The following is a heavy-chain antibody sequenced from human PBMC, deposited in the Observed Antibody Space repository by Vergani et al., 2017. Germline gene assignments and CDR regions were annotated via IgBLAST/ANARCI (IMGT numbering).Heavy chain of an antibody. V-gene: IGHV4-38-2*02. Sequence: QVQLQESGPGLVKPSETLSLTCAVSGYSISSGYYWGWIRQPPGKGLEWIGSIYYSGSTNYNPSLKSRVTISVDTSKNQFSLKLSSVTAADTAVYYCAREGQWLVGGWFDPWGQGTLVTVSS. J-gene: IGHJ5*02. D-gene: IGHD6-19*01. CDR2: IYYSGST. CDR3: AREGQWLVGGWFDP. CDR1: GYSISSGYY.